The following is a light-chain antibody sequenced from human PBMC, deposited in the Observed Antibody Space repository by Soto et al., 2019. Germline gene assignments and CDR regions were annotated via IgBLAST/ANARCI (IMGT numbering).Light chain of an antibody. CDR1: SSDIGDSNY. CDR3: STFSTGSSYYV. CDR2: DVS. J-gene: IGLJ1*01. V-gene: IGLV2-14*03. Sequence: QSALTQPASVSGSPGQSITISCTGTSSDIGDSNYVSWYQQHPGKAPKLLIYDVSKRPSGVANRFSGSKSANTASLTISCLRDEDVDAYYCSTFSTGSSYYVFGTGTKLTVL.